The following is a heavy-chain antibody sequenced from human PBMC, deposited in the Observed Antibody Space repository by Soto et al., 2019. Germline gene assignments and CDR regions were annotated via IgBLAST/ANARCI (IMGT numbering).Heavy chain of an antibody. CDR1: GGSISSYY. J-gene: IGHJ4*02. D-gene: IGHD6-19*01. CDR2: IYYSGST. CDR3: ACIAVAGTFFDY. Sequence: SETLSLTCTVSGGSISSYYWSWIRQPPGKGLEWIGYIYYSGSTNYNPSLKSRVTISVDTSKNQFSLKLSSVTAADTAVYYCACIAVAGTFFDYWGQGTLVTVS. V-gene: IGHV4-59*08.